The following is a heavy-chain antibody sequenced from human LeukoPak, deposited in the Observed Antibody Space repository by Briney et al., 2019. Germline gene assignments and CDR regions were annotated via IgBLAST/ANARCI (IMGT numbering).Heavy chain of an antibody. Sequence: SETLSLTCAVYGGSFSGYYWSWIRRPPGKGLEWIGEINHSGSTNYNPSLKSRVTISVDTSKNQFSLKLSSVTAADTAVYYCARGVVATKYWGQGTLVTVSS. V-gene: IGHV4-34*01. D-gene: IGHD5-12*01. CDR3: ARGVVATKY. CDR1: GGSFSGYY. J-gene: IGHJ4*02. CDR2: INHSGST.